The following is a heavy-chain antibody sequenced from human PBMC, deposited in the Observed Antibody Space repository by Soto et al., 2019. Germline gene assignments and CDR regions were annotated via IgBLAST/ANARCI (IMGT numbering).Heavy chain of an antibody. D-gene: IGHD6-13*01. V-gene: IGHV4-4*02. CDR3: AGLAGSWYDY. J-gene: IGHJ4*02. CDR2: IYHSGST. CDR1: GGSISSNNW. Sequence: SETLSLTCAVSGGSISSNNWWSWVRQPPGKGLECIGEIYHSGSTKYHPSLQSRVTISVDKSKNQFSLKLSSVTAADTAVYYCAGLAGSWYDYSGQGTLVTVSS.